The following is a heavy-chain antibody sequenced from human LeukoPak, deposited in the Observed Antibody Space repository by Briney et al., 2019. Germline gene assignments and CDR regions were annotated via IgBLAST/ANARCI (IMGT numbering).Heavy chain of an antibody. D-gene: IGHD1-26*01. V-gene: IGHV3-49*04. Sequence: GGSLRLSCTASGFTFGDYAMSWVRQAPGKGLEWVGFIRSKAYGGTTEYAASVKGRFTISRDDSKSIAYLQMNSLKPEDTALYYCTRARYSGSYSDQGYWGQGTLVTVSS. J-gene: IGHJ4*02. CDR2: IRSKAYGGTT. CDR1: GFTFGDYA. CDR3: TRARYSGSYSDQGY.